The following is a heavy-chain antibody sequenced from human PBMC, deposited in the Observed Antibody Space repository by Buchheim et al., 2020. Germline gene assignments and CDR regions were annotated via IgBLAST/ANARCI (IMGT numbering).Heavy chain of an antibody. CDR3: AKHGDYGEYFQH. D-gene: IGHD4-17*01. Sequence: QVQLVESGGGVIQPGGSLKLSCAASGFTISNYAIHWVRQAPGKGLEWVAVLSYDGTTIFYGDSVKGRFTISRDNSKNTLYLQMNSLRAEDTAVYYCAKHGDYGEYFQHWGQGTL. V-gene: IGHV3-30-3*02. CDR2: LSYDGTTI. J-gene: IGHJ1*01. CDR1: GFTISNYA.